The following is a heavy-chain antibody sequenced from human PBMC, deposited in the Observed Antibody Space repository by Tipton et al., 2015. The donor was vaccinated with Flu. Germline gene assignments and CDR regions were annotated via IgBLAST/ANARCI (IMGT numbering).Heavy chain of an antibody. CDR2: INHSGST. D-gene: IGHD2-2*01. V-gene: IGHV4-34*01. CDR1: GGSFSGYY. Sequence: TLSLTCAVYGGSFSGYYWSWIRQPPGKGLEWIGEINHSGSTNYNPSLKSRVTISVDTSKNQFSLKLSSVTAADTAVYYCARGVKDIVVVPAAPGSGFGYWGQGTLVTVSS. J-gene: IGHJ4*02. CDR3: ARGVKDIVVVPAAPGSGFGY.